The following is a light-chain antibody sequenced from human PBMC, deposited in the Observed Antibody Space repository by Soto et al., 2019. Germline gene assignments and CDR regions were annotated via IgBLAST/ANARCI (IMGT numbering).Light chain of an antibody. CDR3: TSYTSSSILPYV. Sequence: QSVLTQPASVSGSHGQSITISCTGTSSDVGDYNYVSWYQHHPGKAPRLMIYDVSNRPSGVSNRFSGSKSANTASLTISGLQANDEADYYCTSYTSSSILPYVFGTGTKVTVL. CDR1: SSDVGDYNY. J-gene: IGLJ1*01. V-gene: IGLV2-14*03. CDR2: DVS.